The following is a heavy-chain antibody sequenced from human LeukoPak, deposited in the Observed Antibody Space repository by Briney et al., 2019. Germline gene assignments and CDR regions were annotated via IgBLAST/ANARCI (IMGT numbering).Heavy chain of an antibody. D-gene: IGHD3-22*01. Sequence: ASVKVSRKASGYTLTEYHMHWVGPAPGQGLEGMGRINPNCGGTHIPQKLQGMVTLTRDTSISAAYMELSRLRSDDTAVYYCARVPRRDSSGPFDYWGQGTLLTVSS. CDR2: INPNCGGT. CDR1: GYTLTEYH. J-gene: IGHJ4*02. V-gene: IGHV1-2*06. CDR3: ARVPRRDSSGPFDY.